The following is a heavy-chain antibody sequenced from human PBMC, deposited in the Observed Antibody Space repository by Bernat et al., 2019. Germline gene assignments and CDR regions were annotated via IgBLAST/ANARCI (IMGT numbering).Heavy chain of an antibody. CDR3: AKGDSSGWSLLIDY. J-gene: IGHJ4*02. D-gene: IGHD6-19*01. CDR1: GFTFSSYA. Sequence: EVQLLESGGGLVQPGGSLRLSCAASGFTFSSYAMSWVRQAPGKGLEWVSAISGSGGSTYYADSVKGRFTISRDNSKNTLYLQMNSLRAEDTAVYYCAKGDSSGWSLLIDYWAREPWSPSPQ. V-gene: IGHV3-23*01. CDR2: ISGSGGST.